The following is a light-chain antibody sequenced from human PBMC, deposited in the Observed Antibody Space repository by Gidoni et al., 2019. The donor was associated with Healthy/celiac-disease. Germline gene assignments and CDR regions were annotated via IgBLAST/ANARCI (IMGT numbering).Light chain of an antibody. CDR1: QSLLHSNGYNY. Sequence: DIVMTQSPLPLPVTPGEPASISCRSSQSLLHSNGYNYLDWYLQKPGQSPQLLIYFGSNRASGVPDRFSGSGSGTDFTLKISRVEAEDVGVYYCMQALQTGGFTFGPGTKVEIK. CDR3: MQALQTGGFT. J-gene: IGKJ3*01. V-gene: IGKV2-28*01. CDR2: FGS.